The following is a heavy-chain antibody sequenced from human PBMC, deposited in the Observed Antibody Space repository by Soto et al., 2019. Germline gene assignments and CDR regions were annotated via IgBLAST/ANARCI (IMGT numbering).Heavy chain of an antibody. CDR1: GGSISSSSYY. CDR3: ASLFYCSSTSCYYYYGMDV. D-gene: IGHD2-2*01. J-gene: IGHJ6*02. V-gene: IGHV4-39*01. Sequence: QLQLQESGPGLVKPSETLSLTCTVSGGSISSSSYYWGWIRQPPGKGLEWIGSIYYSGSTYYNPSLTSRVTISVDTSKNQFSLKLSSVTAADTAVYYCASLFYCSSTSCYYYYGMDVWGQGTTVTVSS. CDR2: IYYSGST.